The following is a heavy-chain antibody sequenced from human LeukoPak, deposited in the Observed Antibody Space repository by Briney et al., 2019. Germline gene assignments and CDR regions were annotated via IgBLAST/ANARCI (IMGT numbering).Heavy chain of an antibody. CDR2: ISYDGSNK. V-gene: IGHV3-30-3*01. J-gene: IGHJ5*02. CDR1: GFTFSSYA. D-gene: IGHD2-15*01. CDR3: AALEIVVMVAVPFESNWLDP. Sequence: GGSLRLSCAASGFTFSSYAMHWVRQAPGKGLEWVAVISYDGSNKYYADSVKGRFTISRDNSKNTLYLQMNSLRAEDTAVYYCAALEIVVMVAVPFESNWLDPWGQGTLVTVSS.